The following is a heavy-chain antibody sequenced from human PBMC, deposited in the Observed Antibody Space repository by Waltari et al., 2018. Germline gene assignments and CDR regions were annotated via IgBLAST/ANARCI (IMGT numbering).Heavy chain of an antibody. CDR2: INAGNGNT. CDR3: ARGQVQLWSDFDY. V-gene: IGHV1-3*01. Sequence: QVQLVQSGAEVKKPGASVKVSCKASGYTFTSYAMHWVRQAPGQRLEWMGWINAGNGNTKYSQKFQGRVTITRDTSASTAYMELNSLRAEDTAVYYCARGQVQLWSDFDYWGQGTLVTVSS. J-gene: IGHJ4*02. CDR1: GYTFTSYA. D-gene: IGHD5-18*01.